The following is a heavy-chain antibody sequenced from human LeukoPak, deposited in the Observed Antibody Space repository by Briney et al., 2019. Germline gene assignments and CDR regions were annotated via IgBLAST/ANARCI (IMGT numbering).Heavy chain of an antibody. CDR1: GCTLNNYG. CDR3: ARGLELYYFDY. J-gene: IGHJ4*02. V-gene: IGHV1-18*04. Sequence: VTVTYMHSGCTLNNYGNILLGLDPRQALEGMGWISAYNGNTNYAQKLQGRVTMTTDTSTSTAYMELRSLRSDDTAVYYCARGLELYYFDYWGQGTLVTVSS. CDR2: ISAYNGNT. D-gene: IGHD1-7*01.